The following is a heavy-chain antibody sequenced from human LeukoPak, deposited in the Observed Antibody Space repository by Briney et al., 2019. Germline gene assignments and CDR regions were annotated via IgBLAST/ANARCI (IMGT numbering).Heavy chain of an antibody. D-gene: IGHD1-26*01. Sequence: PSETLSLTCTVSGGAISSYYWSWIRQPPGKGLEWIGYISYSGGTNYKPSLKSRVTISLDTSKNQFSLKLSSVTAADTAVYYCARAQGATEFDYWGQGTLVTVSS. CDR3: ARAQGATEFDY. J-gene: IGHJ4*02. V-gene: IGHV4-59*01. CDR2: ISYSGGT. CDR1: GGAISSYY.